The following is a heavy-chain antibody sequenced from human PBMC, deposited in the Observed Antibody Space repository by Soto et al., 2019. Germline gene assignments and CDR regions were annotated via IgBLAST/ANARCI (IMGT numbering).Heavy chain of an antibody. V-gene: IGHV3-23*01. CDR2: LSGSGDSA. J-gene: IGHJ5*02. Sequence: GGSLRLSCAASGFTFSSYAMSWVRQVPGKGLEWVSTLSGSGDSAYYADSVKGRFTISRDNSKNTLYLQMNSLRAEDTAVYYCAKDLFWSGFGGARTWLDPWGQGPLVTVYS. CDR3: AKDLFWSGFGGARTWLDP. D-gene: IGHD3-3*01. CDR1: GFTFSSYA.